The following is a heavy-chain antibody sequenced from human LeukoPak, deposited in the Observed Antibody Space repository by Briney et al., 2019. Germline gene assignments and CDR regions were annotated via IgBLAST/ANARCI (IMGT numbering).Heavy chain of an antibody. CDR1: GITFNTYS. J-gene: IGHJ4*02. V-gene: IGHV3-30*04. Sequence: GGSVRLSCAASGITFNTYSMHWVRQAPGKGLEWVAAISYDGSNKYYADSVKGRFTISRDNAKNILYLQMNSLRAEDTAVYYCVRDRVCPDYWGQGTLVTVSS. CDR3: VRDRVCPDY. D-gene: IGHD2-8*01. CDR2: ISYDGSNK.